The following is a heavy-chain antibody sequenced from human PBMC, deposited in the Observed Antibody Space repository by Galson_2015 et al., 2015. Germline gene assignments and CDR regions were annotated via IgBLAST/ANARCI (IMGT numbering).Heavy chain of an antibody. CDR3: AKFLERIENFDY. J-gene: IGHJ4*02. D-gene: IGHD3-3*01. CDR1: GYSFTDYY. CDR2: INPNSGGT. V-gene: IGHV1-2*06. Sequence: SVKVSCKASGYSFTDYYMHWVRQAPGQGLEWMGRINPNSGGTDYAQKFQGRVAMTRDTSISTAYMELSRLRSDDTALYYCAKFLERIENFDYWGQGTLVTVSS.